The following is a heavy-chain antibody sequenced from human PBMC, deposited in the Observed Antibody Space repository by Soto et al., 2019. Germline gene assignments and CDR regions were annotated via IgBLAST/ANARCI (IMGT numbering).Heavy chain of an antibody. D-gene: IGHD2-2*01. CDR1: GFTFSDYA. V-gene: IGHV3-23*01. Sequence: GGSLSLSCAASGFTFSDYAMSWVRQAPGKGLEWVSAISESGSTPYYADSVKGRFTISRDNSGNTLFLEMYSLRAEDTAVYYCARYIPGVRYYGMDVWGQGTTVTV. CDR2: ISESGSTP. J-gene: IGHJ6*02. CDR3: ARYIPGVRYYGMDV.